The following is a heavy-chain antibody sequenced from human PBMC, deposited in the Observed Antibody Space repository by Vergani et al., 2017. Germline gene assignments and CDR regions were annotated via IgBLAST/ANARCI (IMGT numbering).Heavy chain of an antibody. J-gene: IGHJ6*02. CDR1: GGSISSGGYY. CDR3: AGGEADYDDYASNYYYYYYGMDV. CDR2: IYYSGST. D-gene: IGHD4-17*01. V-gene: IGHV4-31*03. Sequence: QVQLQESGPGLVQPSQTLSLTCTVSGGSISSGGYYWSWIRQHPGKGLEWIGYIYYSGSTYYNPSLKSRVTISVDTSKSQFSLKLSSVTAADTAVYYCAGGEADYDDYASNYYYYYYGMDVWGQGTTVTVSS.